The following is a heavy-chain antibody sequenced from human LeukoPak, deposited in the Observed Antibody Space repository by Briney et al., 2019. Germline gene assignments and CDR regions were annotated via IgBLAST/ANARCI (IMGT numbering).Heavy chain of an antibody. Sequence: SETLSLTCTVSGYSISSGYYWGWIRPPPGKGLEWIGYIHYSGSTYYNPSLKSRVTISVDTSKNQFSLKLSSVTAADTAVYYCARASFHSSSSRFYYYYMDVWGKGTTVTVSS. CDR1: GYSISSGYY. D-gene: IGHD6-6*01. V-gene: IGHV4-38-2*02. CDR3: ARASFHSSSSRFYYYYMDV. J-gene: IGHJ6*03. CDR2: IHYSGST.